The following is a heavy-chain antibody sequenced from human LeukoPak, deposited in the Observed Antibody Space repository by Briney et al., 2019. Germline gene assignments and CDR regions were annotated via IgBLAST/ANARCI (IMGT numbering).Heavy chain of an antibody. CDR1: GYTFTSYD. Sequence: ASVKVSCKASGYTFTSYDINWVRQATGQGLEWMGWMNPNSGNTGYAQKFQGRVTMTRNTSISTAYMELSSLRSEDTAVYYCARDRVRWGWLPYYWGQGTLVTVSS. CDR2: MNPNSGNT. CDR3: ARDRVRWGWLPYY. J-gene: IGHJ4*02. D-gene: IGHD5-24*01. V-gene: IGHV1-8*01.